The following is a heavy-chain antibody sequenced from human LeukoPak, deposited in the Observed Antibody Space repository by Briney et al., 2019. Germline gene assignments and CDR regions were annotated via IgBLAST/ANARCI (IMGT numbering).Heavy chain of an antibody. CDR3: AKTRLSGTTDYYYYYGMDV. J-gene: IGHJ6*02. D-gene: IGHD1-1*01. V-gene: IGHV3-23*01. Sequence: PGGSPRLSCAASGFTFSDYYMSWIRQAPGKGLEWVSAISGSGGSTYYADSVKGRFTISRDNSKNTLYLQMNSLRAEDTAVYYCAKTRLSGTTDYYYYYGMDVWGQGTTVTVSS. CDR1: GFTFSDYY. CDR2: ISGSGGST.